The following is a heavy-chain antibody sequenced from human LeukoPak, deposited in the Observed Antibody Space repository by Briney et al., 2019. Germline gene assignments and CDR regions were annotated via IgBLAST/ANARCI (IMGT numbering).Heavy chain of an antibody. D-gene: IGHD3-10*01. Sequence: ASVKVSCKASGYTFTSYGISWVRQAPGQGLEWMGWISAYNGNTNYAQKFQGRVTMTRDTSISTAYMELSRLRSDDTAVYYCARGDMVRGMDYWGQGTLVTVSS. CDR2: ISAYNGNT. J-gene: IGHJ4*02. V-gene: IGHV1-18*01. CDR1: GYTFTSYG. CDR3: ARGDMVRGMDY.